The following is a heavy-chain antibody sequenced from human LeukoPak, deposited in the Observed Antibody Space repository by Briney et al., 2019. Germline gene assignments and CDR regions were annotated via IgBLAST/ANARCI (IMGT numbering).Heavy chain of an antibody. Sequence: PGGSLRPSCAASGFTFSNNGMHWVRQAPGKGLDWVAVTSYDGSNIFYVDSVKGRFTIHRDNSKNTLYLDMNSLRAEDTAVYYCAKDVGTTSLYNWFDPWGQGTLVTVSS. CDR2: TSYDGSNI. V-gene: IGHV3-33*06. CDR3: AKDVGTTSLYNWFDP. D-gene: IGHD2/OR15-2a*01. J-gene: IGHJ5*02. CDR1: GFTFSNNG.